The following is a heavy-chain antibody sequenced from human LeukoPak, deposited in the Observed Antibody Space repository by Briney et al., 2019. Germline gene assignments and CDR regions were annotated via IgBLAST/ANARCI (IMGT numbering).Heavy chain of an antibody. D-gene: IGHD2-2*01. CDR1: GFSFTNYD. CDR3: AKDRTYCSSTSCYGTYYFDY. V-gene: IGHV3-23*01. J-gene: IGHJ4*02. CDR2: ISSSGGRT. Sequence: GGSLRLSXAASGFSFTNYDMSWVRQAPGKGLEWVSGISSSGGRTYYADSVQGRFTISRDNSKNTLYLQMNSLRAEDTAVYFCAKDRTYCSSTSCYGTYYFDYWGQGTLVTVSS.